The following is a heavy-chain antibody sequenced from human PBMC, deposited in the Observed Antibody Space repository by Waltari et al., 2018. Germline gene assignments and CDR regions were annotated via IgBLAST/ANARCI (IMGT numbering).Heavy chain of an antibody. V-gene: IGHV4-59*01. CDR3: ARATWELLIDY. CDR1: GESFSSYC. J-gene: IGHJ4*02. D-gene: IGHD1-26*01. CDR2: IYYGGST. Sequence: QVQMQESGPGMVKPSETLSLTCTGSGESFSSYCWGCIRQPPGNGLEWIGYIYYGGSTSYNPPPKSLVSMSVDTSKNQFSLRLRSVTAADTAVYYCARATWELLIDYWGQGTLVTVSS.